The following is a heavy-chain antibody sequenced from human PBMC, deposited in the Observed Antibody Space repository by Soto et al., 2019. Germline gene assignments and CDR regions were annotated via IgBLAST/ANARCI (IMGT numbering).Heavy chain of an antibody. Sequence: ASVKVSCKASGYTFTGYYMHWVRQAPGQGLEWMGWINPNSGGTNYAQKFQGWVTMTRDTSISTAYMELSRLRSDDTAVYYCARGKGAVKTAYYYYGKDVWGQGPRVTVSS. V-gene: IGHV1-2*04. D-gene: IGHD4-17*01. CDR2: INPNSGGT. J-gene: IGHJ6*02. CDR1: GYTFTGYY. CDR3: ARGKGAVKTAYYYYGKDV.